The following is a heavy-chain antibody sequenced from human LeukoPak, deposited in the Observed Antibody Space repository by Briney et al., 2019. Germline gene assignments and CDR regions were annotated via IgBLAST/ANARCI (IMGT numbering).Heavy chain of an antibody. J-gene: IGHJ5*02. CDR3: ARGVSPDYYGSGSYSGWFDP. V-gene: IGHV4-31*03. Sequence: PSQTLSLTCIVSGGSISSNNYWHWIRQHPGKGLEWLGYIYDTGYAYYNPSLRSRLTISVDTSKNQFSLKLSSVTAADTAVYYCARGVSPDYYGSGSYSGWFDPWGQGTLVTVSS. CDR1: GGSISSNNY. CDR2: IYDTGYA. D-gene: IGHD3-10*01.